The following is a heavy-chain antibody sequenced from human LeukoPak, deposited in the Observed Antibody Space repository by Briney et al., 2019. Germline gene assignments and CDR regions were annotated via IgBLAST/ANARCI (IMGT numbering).Heavy chain of an antibody. CDR3: ARYYSPYYYYMDV. V-gene: IGHV3-30*02. J-gene: IGHJ6*03. Sequence: GGSLRLSCAASGFTFSSYGMHWVRQAPGKGLEWVAFIRYDGSNKYYADSVKGRFTISRDNSKNSLYPQMNSLRAEDTAVYYCARYYSPYYYYMDVWGKGTTVTISS. CDR2: IRYDGSNK. D-gene: IGHD2-15*01. CDR1: GFTFSSYG.